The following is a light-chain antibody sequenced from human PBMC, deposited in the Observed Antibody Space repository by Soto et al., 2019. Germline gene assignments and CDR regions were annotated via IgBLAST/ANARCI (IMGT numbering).Light chain of an antibody. CDR1: QSIISY. CDR2: AAS. CDR3: QQSYSTWT. J-gene: IGKJ1*01. Sequence: DIQMTQSPSSLSASVGDRVTITCRASQSIISYLNWYQQKPGKTPKLLIYAASSLQSGVPLRFSDSGSGIDFTLAISSLQPEDFATYYCQQSYSTWTFGQGNKVDIK. V-gene: IGKV1-39*01.